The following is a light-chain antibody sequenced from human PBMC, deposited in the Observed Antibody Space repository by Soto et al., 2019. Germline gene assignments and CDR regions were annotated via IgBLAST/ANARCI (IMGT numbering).Light chain of an antibody. CDR2: GAS. J-gene: IGKJ1*01. CDR1: QSVSTNY. CDR3: QQYGSSPPT. V-gene: IGKV3-20*01. Sequence: EIVLTQSPGTLSLSPGERATLSCRASQSVSTNYLACYQRKPGQAPRLLIYGASSRATDLPNRFSGGGSGTDFTLTITRLKAEDFAVYYCQQYGSSPPTFGQGTKVEIK.